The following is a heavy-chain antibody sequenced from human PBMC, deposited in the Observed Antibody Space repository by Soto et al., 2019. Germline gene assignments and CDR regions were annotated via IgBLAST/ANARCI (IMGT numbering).Heavy chain of an antibody. J-gene: IGHJ4*02. CDR1: GFSFSSYT. D-gene: IGHD3-10*01. CDR3: ARDGGGYATGWFAN. CDR2: ISTSSSDI. V-gene: IGHV3-21*01. Sequence: PVGSLRLSGAAFGFSFSSYTMNWVRQAPGKGLEWVSFISTSSSDIHYADSVKGRFTISRDNAENSLYLQMNSLRADDTAVYYCARDGGGYATGWFANWGQGTLVTVSS.